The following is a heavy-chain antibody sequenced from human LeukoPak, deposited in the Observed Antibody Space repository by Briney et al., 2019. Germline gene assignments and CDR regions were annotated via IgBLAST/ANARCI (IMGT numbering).Heavy chain of an antibody. Sequence: ASVKVSCKASGYAFSSYYMHWVRQAPGQGLEWVGLINPTGDSTNYAQNFRGRVTMTRDTSTSTVYMDLSSLRSEDTAVYYCAREASGGYFDYWGQGTLVTVSS. CDR2: INPTGDST. CDR1: GYAFSSYY. V-gene: IGHV1-46*01. J-gene: IGHJ4*02. CDR3: AREASGGYFDY. D-gene: IGHD4-23*01.